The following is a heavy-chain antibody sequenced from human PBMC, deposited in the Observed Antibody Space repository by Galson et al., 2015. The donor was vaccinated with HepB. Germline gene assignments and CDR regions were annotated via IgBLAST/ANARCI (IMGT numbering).Heavy chain of an antibody. J-gene: IGHJ6*02. CDR2: IIPIFGIA. CDR3: VRDWGGCGGDCSPYYYYYGMDV. V-gene: IGHV1-69*13. CDR1: GGTFSSYA. D-gene: IGHD2-21*02. Sequence: SVKVSCKASGGTFSSYAISWVRQAPGQGLEWMGGIIPIFGIANYAQKFQGRVTITADESTSTAYMELSSLRSEDTAVYYCVRDWGGCGGDCSPYYYYYGMDVWGQGTTVTVSS.